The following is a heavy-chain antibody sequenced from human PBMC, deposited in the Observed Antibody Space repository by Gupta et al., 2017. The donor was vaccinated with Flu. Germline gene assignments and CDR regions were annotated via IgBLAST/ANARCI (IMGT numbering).Heavy chain of an antibody. CDR2: MNPKSANT. CDR1: TFATYD. V-gene: IGHV1-8*01. CDR3: ARGRSGGYSGY. J-gene: IGHJ4*02. Sequence: TFATYDSTWVRQATGQGLEWMGWMNPKSANTGHAQKFQGRVTLTRNTAISTLYLEMRRMRAEDTAVYYAARGRSGGYSGYGGQGAMVTVYS. D-gene: IGHD6-19*01.